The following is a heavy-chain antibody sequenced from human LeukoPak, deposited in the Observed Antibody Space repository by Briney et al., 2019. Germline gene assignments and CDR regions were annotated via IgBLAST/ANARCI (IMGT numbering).Heavy chain of an antibody. CDR1: GFTFSSYW. J-gene: IGHJ5*02. D-gene: IGHD3-10*01. V-gene: IGHV3-7*02. CDR3: ASFRLGSWFDP. Sequence: PGGSLRLSCAASGFTFSSYWMSWVPQAPGKGLEWVANIKQDGSEKYYVDSVKGRFTISRDNAKNSLYLQMNSLRAEDTAVYYCASFRLGSWFDPWGQGTLVTVSS. CDR2: IKQDGSEK.